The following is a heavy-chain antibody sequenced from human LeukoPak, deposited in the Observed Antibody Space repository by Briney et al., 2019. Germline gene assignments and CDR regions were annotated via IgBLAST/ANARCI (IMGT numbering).Heavy chain of an antibody. Sequence: GGSLRLSCAASGFTFRNAWMSWVRQVPGKGLEWVAVISFDGTNKFYADSVKGRFTISRDNSKNALYLQMNSLRAEDTAVYYCAKGGYYERPWYFDYWGQGTLVSVSS. V-gene: IGHV3-30*18. CDR3: AKGGYYERPWYFDY. CDR1: GFTFRNAW. CDR2: ISFDGTNK. D-gene: IGHD3-22*01. J-gene: IGHJ4*02.